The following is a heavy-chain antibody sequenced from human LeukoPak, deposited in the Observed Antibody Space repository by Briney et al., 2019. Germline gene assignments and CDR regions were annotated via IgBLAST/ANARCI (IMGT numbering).Heavy chain of an antibody. D-gene: IGHD2-2*01. CDR1: GYTFTGYY. V-gene: IGHV1-2*02. CDR2: INPNSGGT. CDR3: ARSGYVFRVVPAAIGDY. J-gene: IGHJ4*02. Sequence: ASVKVSCKASGYTFTGYYMHWVRQAPGQGLEWMGWINPNSGGTNYAQKFQGRVTMTRDTSISTAYMELSRLRSDDTAVYYCARSGYVFRVVPAAIGDYWGQGTLVTVSS.